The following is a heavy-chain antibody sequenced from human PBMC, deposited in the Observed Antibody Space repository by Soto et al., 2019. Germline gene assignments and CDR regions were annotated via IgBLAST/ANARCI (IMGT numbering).Heavy chain of an antibody. V-gene: IGHV1-24*01. CDR2: FDPEDGET. J-gene: IGHJ4*02. CDR3: ATALSYSSSAQFHY. D-gene: IGHD6-6*01. Sequence: ASVKVSCKVSGYTLTELSMHWVRQAPGKGLEWMGGFDPEDGETIYAQKFQGRVTMTEDTSTDTAYMELSSLRSGDTAVYYCATALSYSSSAQFHYWGQGTLVTVSS. CDR1: GYTLTELS.